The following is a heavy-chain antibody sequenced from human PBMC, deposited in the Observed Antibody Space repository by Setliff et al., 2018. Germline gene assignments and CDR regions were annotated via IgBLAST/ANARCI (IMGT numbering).Heavy chain of an antibody. V-gene: IGHV4-39*07. Sequence: SETLSLTCSVSGASISTTYYYWDWIRQSPEKGLEWIGTIYQNGITYYNPSVKSRVTISVDKSKNQFSLSLRSVTAADTAVYYCATGDYFSYYMDVWGKGTTVTVSS. CDR2: IYQNGIT. J-gene: IGHJ6*03. CDR1: GASISTTYYY. CDR3: ATGDYFSYYMDV.